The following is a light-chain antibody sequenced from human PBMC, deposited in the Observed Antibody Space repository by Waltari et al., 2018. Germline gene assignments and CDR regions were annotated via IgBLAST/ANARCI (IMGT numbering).Light chain of an antibody. Sequence: QSALTQPPSASGSPGQSVTISCTGTSSDVGGYNCVSWYQQHPGKAPKLMIYEVSKRAGGFPDRVAGTKAGNTAHLTGSVVEAEDEADYYWNSYAGSNSVLFGGGTKLTVL. CDR1: SSDVGGYNC. J-gene: IGLJ2*01. CDR2: EVS. V-gene: IGLV2-8*01. CDR3: NSYAGSNSVL.